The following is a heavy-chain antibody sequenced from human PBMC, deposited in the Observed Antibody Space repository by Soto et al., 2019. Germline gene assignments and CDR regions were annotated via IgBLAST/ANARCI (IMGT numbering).Heavy chain of an antibody. V-gene: IGHV1-69-2*01. J-gene: IGHJ4*02. CDR2: VDPEDGET. CDR1: GYTFTDYY. Sequence: EVQLVQSGAEVKKPGATVKISCKVSGYTFTDYYMHWVQQAPGKGLEWMGLVDPEDGETIYAEKFQGRVTITADTSTDTAYRELGSLRSEDRAVYYCERGVGVGGGWKWDWGQGTLVTVSS. CDR3: ERGVGVGGGWKWD. D-gene: IGHD3-10*01.